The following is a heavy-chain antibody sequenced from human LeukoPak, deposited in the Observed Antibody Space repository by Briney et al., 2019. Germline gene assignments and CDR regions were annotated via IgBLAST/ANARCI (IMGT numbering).Heavy chain of an antibody. CDR1: GGSISSGSYY. CDR3: ARHTIGDYLGY. Sequence: PSQTLSLTCTVSGGSISSGSYYWSWIRQPAGKGLEWIGRIYTSGSTNYNPSLKSRVTISVDTSKNQFSLKLSSVTAADTAVYYCARHTIGDYLGYWGQGTLVTVSS. V-gene: IGHV4-61*02. CDR2: IYTSGST. J-gene: IGHJ4*02. D-gene: IGHD4-17*01.